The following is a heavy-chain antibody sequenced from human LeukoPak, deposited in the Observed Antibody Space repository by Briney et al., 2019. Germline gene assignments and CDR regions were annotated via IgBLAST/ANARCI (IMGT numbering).Heavy chain of an antibody. Sequence: GGSLRLSCAASGFTFRSYGMHWVRQAPGKGLEWVAVISYDGSNKYYADSVKGRFTISRDNSKNTLYLQMNSLRAEDTAVYYCAKDHVTMVRGVMGYWGQGTLVTVSS. CDR1: GFTFRSYG. J-gene: IGHJ4*02. V-gene: IGHV3-30*18. CDR2: ISYDGSNK. D-gene: IGHD3-10*01. CDR3: AKDHVTMVRGVMGY.